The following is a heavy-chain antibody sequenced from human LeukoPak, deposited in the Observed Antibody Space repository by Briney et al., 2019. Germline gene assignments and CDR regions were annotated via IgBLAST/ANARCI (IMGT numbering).Heavy chain of an antibody. CDR3: ANPVDTAMEIVDY. J-gene: IGHJ4*02. Sequence: GRSLRLSCAASGFTFSSYAMHWVRQAPGKGLEWVAVISYDGSNKYYADSVKGRFTISRDNSKNTLYLQMNSLRAEDTAVYYCANPVDTAMEIVDYWGQGTLVTVSS. D-gene: IGHD5-18*01. CDR2: ISYDGSNK. V-gene: IGHV3-30-3*01. CDR1: GFTFSSYA.